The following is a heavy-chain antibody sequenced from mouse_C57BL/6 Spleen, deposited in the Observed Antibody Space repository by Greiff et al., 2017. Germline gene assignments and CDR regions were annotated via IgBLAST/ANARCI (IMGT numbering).Heavy chain of an antibody. D-gene: IGHD4-1*01. V-gene: IGHV5-6*01. Sequence: EVQLVESGGDLVKPGGSLKLSCAASGFTFSSYGMSWVRQTPDKRLEWVATISSGGSYTYYPDSVKGRFTISRDNAKNTLYLQMSSLKSEDTAMYYCARRDWDFDYWGQGTTLTVSS. CDR3: ARRDWDFDY. CDR1: GFTFSSYG. CDR2: ISSGGSYT. J-gene: IGHJ2*01.